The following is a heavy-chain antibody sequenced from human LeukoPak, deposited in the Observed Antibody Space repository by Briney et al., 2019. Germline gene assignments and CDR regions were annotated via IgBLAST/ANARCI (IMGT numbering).Heavy chain of an antibody. Sequence: PSETLSLTCAVYGGSFSGYYWSWIRQPPGKGLEWIGEINHSGSTNYNPSLKSRVTISVDTSKNQFSLKLSSVTAADTAVYYCASLRFLEWLSVDYWGQGTLVTVSS. J-gene: IGHJ4*02. D-gene: IGHD3-3*01. V-gene: IGHV4-34*01. CDR2: INHSGST. CDR3: ASLRFLEWLSVDY. CDR1: GGSFSGYY.